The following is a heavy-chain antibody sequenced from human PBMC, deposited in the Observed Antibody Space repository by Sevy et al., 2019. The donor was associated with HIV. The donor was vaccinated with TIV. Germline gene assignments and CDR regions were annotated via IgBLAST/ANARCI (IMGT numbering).Heavy chain of an antibody. Sequence: GGSLRLSCAASGFTFRTYWMSWVRQAPGKGLEWVANIKPDGSDKNYMDFVKGRFTISRDKAKNSLYLHVSSLSAEDTAVYYCARLSSPMPDSGWYDFFDHWGQGTLVTVSS. CDR3: ARLSSPMPDSGWYDFFDH. D-gene: IGHD6-19*01. J-gene: IGHJ4*02. CDR1: GFTFRTYW. V-gene: IGHV3-7*01. CDR2: IKPDGSDK.